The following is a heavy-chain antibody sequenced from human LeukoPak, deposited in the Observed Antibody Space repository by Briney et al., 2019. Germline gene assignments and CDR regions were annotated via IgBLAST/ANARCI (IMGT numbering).Heavy chain of an antibody. J-gene: IGHJ4*02. V-gene: IGHV3-30*04. CDR2: ISYDGSNK. Sequence: GGSLRLSCAASGFTFSSYAMHWVRQAPGKGLEWVAVISYDGSNKYYADSVKGRFTISKDNSKNTLYLQMNSLRAEDTAVYYCAKDSHYYYDSSGYYPPGYWGQGTLVTVSS. D-gene: IGHD3-22*01. CDR1: GFTFSSYA. CDR3: AKDSHYYYDSSGYYPPGY.